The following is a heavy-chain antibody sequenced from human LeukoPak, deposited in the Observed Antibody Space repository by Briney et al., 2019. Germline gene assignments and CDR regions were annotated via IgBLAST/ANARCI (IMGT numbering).Heavy chain of an antibody. CDR3: AREGITIFGAFGY. CDR2: IKQDGSEK. CDR1: GFTFSSYW. V-gene: IGHV3-7*01. D-gene: IGHD3-3*01. J-gene: IGHJ4*02. Sequence: GGSLRLSCAASGFTFSSYWMGWVRQAPGKGLEWVGNIKQDGSEKYYVDSVKGRFTISRDNAKNSLYLQMNSLRAEDTAVYYCAREGITIFGAFGYWGQGTLVTVSS.